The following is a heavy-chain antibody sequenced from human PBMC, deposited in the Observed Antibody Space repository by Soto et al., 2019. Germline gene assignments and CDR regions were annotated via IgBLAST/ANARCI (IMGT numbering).Heavy chain of an antibody. J-gene: IGHJ4*02. CDR1: GFTFSDFY. V-gene: IGHV3-11*01. Sequence: QVQLVESGGGLGKPGGSLRLSCAASGFTFSDFYMSWIRQAPGKGLEWISYISSGSTNIFYADSVKGRFTVSRDNAKNSVYLQMDSLRAEDTAVDYCARDRNAAGSDYWGQGTLVTVSS. CDR3: ARDRNAAGSDY. D-gene: IGHD1-1*01. CDR2: ISSGSTNI.